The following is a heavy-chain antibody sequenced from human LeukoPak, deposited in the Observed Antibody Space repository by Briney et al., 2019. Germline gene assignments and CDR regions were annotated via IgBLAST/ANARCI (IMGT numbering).Heavy chain of an antibody. V-gene: IGHV4-4*07. D-gene: IGHD3-9*01. CDR3: ARGYFDYLLYRPGDYYYMDV. CDR1: GGSISSYY. J-gene: IGHJ6*03. CDR2: IYTSGST. Sequence: SETLSLTCTVSGGSISSYYWSWIRQPAGKGLEWIGRIYTSGSTSYNPSLKSRVTISVDTSKNQFSLKLSSVTAADTAMYYCARGYFDYLLYRPGDYYYMDVWGKGTTVTVSS.